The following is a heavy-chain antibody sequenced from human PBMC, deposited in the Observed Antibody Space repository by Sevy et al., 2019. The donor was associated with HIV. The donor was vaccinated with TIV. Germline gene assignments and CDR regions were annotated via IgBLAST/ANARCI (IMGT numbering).Heavy chain of an antibody. CDR1: GFTFSSYW. CDR2: IKQDGGEK. CDR3: AREDYIRKLNYYGMDV. V-gene: IGHV3-7*01. D-gene: IGHD4-4*01. Sequence: GGSLRLSCAASGFTFSSYWMSWVRQAPGKGLEWVANIKQDGGEKHNVDSVKGRFTISRDNAKNSLYLQMNSLRAEDTAVYYCAREDYIRKLNYYGMDVWGQGTTVTVSS. J-gene: IGHJ6*02.